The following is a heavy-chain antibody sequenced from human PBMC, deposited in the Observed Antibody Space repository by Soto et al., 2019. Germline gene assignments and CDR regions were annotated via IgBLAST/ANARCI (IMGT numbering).Heavy chain of an antibody. V-gene: IGHV3-23*01. CDR1: GFTFSSYA. J-gene: IGHJ6*03. Sequence: VQLLESGGGLVQPGGSLRLSCAASGFTFSSYAMSWVRQAPGKGLEWVSAIRGSGGSTYYADSVKGRFTITRDNSKNTLYLQMSSLRAEDTAVYYCASPCSGGSCYDYYYYYMDVWGKGTTVTVSS. CDR2: IRGSGGST. D-gene: IGHD2-15*01. CDR3: ASPCSGGSCYDYYYYYMDV.